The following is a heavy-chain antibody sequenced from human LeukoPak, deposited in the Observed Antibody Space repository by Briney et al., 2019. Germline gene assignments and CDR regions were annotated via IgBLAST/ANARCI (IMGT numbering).Heavy chain of an antibody. CDR3: ARARVLYYDSSGSFGY. Sequence: ASVKVSCKASGYTFTSYDINWVRQATGQGLEWMGWMNPNSGNTGYVQKFQGRVTMTRNTSISTAYMELSSLRSEDTAVYYCARARVLYYDSSGSFGYWGQGTLVTVSS. J-gene: IGHJ4*02. D-gene: IGHD3-22*01. CDR1: GYTFTSYD. V-gene: IGHV1-8*01. CDR2: MNPNSGNT.